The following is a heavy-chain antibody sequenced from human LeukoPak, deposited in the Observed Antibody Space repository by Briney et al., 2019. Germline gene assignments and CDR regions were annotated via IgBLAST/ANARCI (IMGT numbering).Heavy chain of an antibody. Sequence: YPSETLSLTCTVSGYSISSGYYWGWVRQPPGKGLGWIGSIYHSGSTFYNPSLKSRVTISVDTSKNQFSLKLSSVTAADTAVYYCARDTMGHDDAFDIWGQGTRATVSS. CDR3: ARDTMGHDDAFDI. V-gene: IGHV4-38-2*02. CDR2: IYHSGST. CDR1: GYSISSGYY. D-gene: IGHD3-3*01. J-gene: IGHJ3*02.